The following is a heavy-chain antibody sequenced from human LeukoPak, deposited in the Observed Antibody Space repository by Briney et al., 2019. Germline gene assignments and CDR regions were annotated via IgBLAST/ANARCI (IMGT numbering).Heavy chain of an antibody. D-gene: IGHD7-27*01. Sequence: GGSLRLSCAASGFIFTSYSLNWVRQAPGKGLEWVSYISKDSSNIYYADSVKGRFTISRDNGKNSIYLQINNLRDEDTAVYYCARESYWGSNSKEFDYWGQGTLVTVSS. CDR2: ISKDSSNI. CDR3: ARESYWGSNSKEFDY. J-gene: IGHJ4*02. CDR1: GFIFTSYS. V-gene: IGHV3-48*02.